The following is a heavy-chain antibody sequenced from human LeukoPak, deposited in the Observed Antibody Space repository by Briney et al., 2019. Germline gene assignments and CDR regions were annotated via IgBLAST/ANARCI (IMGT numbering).Heavy chain of an antibody. CDR2: ISGSGGST. V-gene: IGHV3-23*01. D-gene: IGHD5-18*01. Sequence: GGSLRLSCAASGFTFSSNAMSWVRQAPGKGLEWVSVISGSGGSTYYADSVKGRFTISRDNPKNTLYLQMNSLRAEDTAVYYCAKTYRGYSYVGDFDYWGQGTLVTVSS. J-gene: IGHJ4*02. CDR1: GFTFSSNA. CDR3: AKTYRGYSYVGDFDY.